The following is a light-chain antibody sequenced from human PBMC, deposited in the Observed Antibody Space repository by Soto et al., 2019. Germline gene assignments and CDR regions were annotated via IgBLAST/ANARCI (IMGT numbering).Light chain of an antibody. CDR3: QQYVNSPQT. V-gene: IGKV3-20*01. J-gene: IGKJ2*01. Sequence: ETVLTQSPGTLSLSPGERTTLSCRASESLSSNYLAWYQQRPGQAPRLLIYGSSTRATGIPDRFTGSGSGTDFTLTISRLEPEDSAIYYCQQYVNSPQTFGQGTKLEIK. CDR1: ESLSSNY. CDR2: GSS.